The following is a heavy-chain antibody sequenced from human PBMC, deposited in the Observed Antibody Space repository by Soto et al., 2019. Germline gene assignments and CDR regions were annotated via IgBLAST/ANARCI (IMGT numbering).Heavy chain of an antibody. V-gene: IGHV3-73*01. Sequence: WGSLRLSCAASGFSFSDFPIDCVRQASGKGLEWVARIRSKGDSYATTYAESVKGRSTISRDDSKNTAFLHMNSLKTDDTAVYFCASFRAWGQGTLVTVSS. CDR2: IRSKGDSYAT. CDR3: ASFRA. CDR1: GFSFSDFP. J-gene: IGHJ5*02.